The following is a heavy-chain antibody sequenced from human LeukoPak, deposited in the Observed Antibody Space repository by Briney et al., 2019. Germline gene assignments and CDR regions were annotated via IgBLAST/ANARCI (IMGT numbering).Heavy chain of an antibody. CDR3: ARQQLGLYYFDY. D-gene: IGHD6-13*01. Sequence: SETLSLTCAVYGGSFSGYYWSWIRQPPGKGLEGIGEINHSGSTNYNPSLKSRVTISVDTSKNQFSLKLSSVTAADTAVYYCARQQLGLYYFDYWGQGTLVTVSS. J-gene: IGHJ4*02. CDR2: INHSGST. V-gene: IGHV4-34*01. CDR1: GGSFSGYY.